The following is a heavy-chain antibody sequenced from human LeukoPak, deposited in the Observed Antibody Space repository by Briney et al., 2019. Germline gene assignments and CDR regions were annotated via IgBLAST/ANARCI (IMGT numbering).Heavy chain of an antibody. CDR1: GFTFSSYW. Sequence: QSGGSLRLSCAASGFTFSSYWMSWARQAPGKGLEWVANIKQDGSEKYYVDSVKGRFTISRDNAKNSLYLQINSLRAEDTAVYYCASLDPYCGGDCYSFDYWGQGTLVTVSS. J-gene: IGHJ4*02. CDR2: IKQDGSEK. V-gene: IGHV3-7*01. D-gene: IGHD2-21*02. CDR3: ASLDPYCGGDCYSFDY.